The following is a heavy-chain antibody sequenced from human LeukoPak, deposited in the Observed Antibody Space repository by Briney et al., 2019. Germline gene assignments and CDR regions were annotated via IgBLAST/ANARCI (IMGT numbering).Heavy chain of an antibody. CDR1: GYTLTELS. V-gene: IGHV1-24*01. Sequence: ASVKVSRKVSGYTLTELSMHWVRQAPGKGLEWMGSFDPEDGETIYAQKFQGRVTMTEDTSTDTAYMELSSLRSEDTAIYYCATDLTCSSTSCYVDYWGQGTLVTVSS. CDR2: FDPEDGET. J-gene: IGHJ4*02. CDR3: ATDLTCSSTSCYVDY. D-gene: IGHD2-2*01.